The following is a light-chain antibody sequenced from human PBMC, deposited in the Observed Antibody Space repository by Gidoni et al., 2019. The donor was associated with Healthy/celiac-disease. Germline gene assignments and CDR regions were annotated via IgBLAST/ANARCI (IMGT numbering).Light chain of an antibody. CDR3: QSYDSSLSGKNVV. J-gene: IGLJ2*01. CDR2: GNS. Sequence: QAVLTQPPSESGAPGQRGTISCTGSSSNSGAGYDVHWYQQLPGPAPKLLIYGNSNRPAGVPDRFSGSKSGTSASLAITGLQAEDEADYYCQSYDSSLSGKNVVFGGGTKLTVL. V-gene: IGLV1-40*01. CDR1: SSNSGAGYD.